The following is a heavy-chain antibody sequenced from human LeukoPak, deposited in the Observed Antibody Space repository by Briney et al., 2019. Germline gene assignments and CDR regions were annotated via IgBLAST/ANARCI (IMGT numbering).Heavy chain of an antibody. Sequence: GGSLGLSCAASGFTFSSYAMGWVRQAPGKGLEWVSALSGGGGGTYYADSVKGRFTITRDNSKNTLYLQMNSLRAEDTAVYYCAKDSDIVVVPALTYDHWGQGTLVIVSS. D-gene: IGHD2-2*01. CDR3: AKDSDIVVVPALTYDH. CDR1: GFTFSSYA. CDR2: LSGGGGGT. V-gene: IGHV3-23*01. J-gene: IGHJ4*02.